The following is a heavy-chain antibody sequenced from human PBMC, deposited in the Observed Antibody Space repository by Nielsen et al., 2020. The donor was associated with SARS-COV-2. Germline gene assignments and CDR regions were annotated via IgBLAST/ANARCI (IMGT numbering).Heavy chain of an antibody. J-gene: IGHJ6*02. CDR2: IIPILGIA. CDR3: ARGGGYDRRDYYYYYGMDV. CDR1: GGTFSSYA. V-gene: IGHV1-69*04. Sequence: SVKVSCKASGGTFSSYAISWVRQAPGQGLEWMGRIIPILGIANYAQKFQGRVTITADKSTSTAYMELSSLRSEDTAVYYCARGGGYDRRDYYYYYGMDVWGQGTTVTVSS. D-gene: IGHD5-12*01.